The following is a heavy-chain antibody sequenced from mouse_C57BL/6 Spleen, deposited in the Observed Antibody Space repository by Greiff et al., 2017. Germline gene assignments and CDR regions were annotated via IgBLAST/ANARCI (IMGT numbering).Heavy chain of an antibody. CDR1: GYAFSSYW. J-gene: IGHJ2*01. V-gene: IGHV1-80*01. CDR3: AKIWDYYGSSYEGLFDY. D-gene: IGHD1-1*01. Sequence: QVQLQQSGAELVKPGASVKISCKASGYAFSSYWMNWVKQRPGKGLEWIGQIYPGDGDTNYNGKFKGKATLTADKSSSTAYMQLSSLTSEDSAVYFCAKIWDYYGSSYEGLFDYWGQGTTLTVSS. CDR2: IYPGDGDT.